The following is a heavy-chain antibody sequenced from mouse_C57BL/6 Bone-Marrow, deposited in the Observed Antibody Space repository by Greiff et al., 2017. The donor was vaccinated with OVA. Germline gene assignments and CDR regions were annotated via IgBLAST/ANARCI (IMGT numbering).Heavy chain of an antibody. CDR3: ARREVVFDY. CDR1: GYTFTNYW. CDR2: IYPGGGYT. J-gene: IGHJ2*01. V-gene: IGHV1-63*01. Sequence: VQLVESGAELVRPGTSVKMSCKASGYTFTNYWIGWAKQRPGHGLEWIGDIYPGGGYTNYNEKFKGKATLTADKSSSTAYMQFSSLTSEDSAIYYCARREVVFDYWGQGTTLTVSS. D-gene: IGHD1-1*01.